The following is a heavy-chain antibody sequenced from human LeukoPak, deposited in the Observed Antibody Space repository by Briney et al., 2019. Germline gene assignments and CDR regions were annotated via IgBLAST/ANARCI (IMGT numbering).Heavy chain of an antibody. D-gene: IGHD1-26*01. Sequence: GGSLRLSCTASGFTFSSYSMNWVRQAPGKGLEWVSSISSSSSYIYYADSVKGRFTISSDNAKNSLYLHMNSLRAEDTAVYYCARDLRLVGAIVSSAEDAFDIWGQGTMVTVSS. CDR3: ARDLRLVGAIVSSAEDAFDI. V-gene: IGHV3-21*01. CDR1: GFTFSSYS. CDR2: ISSSSSYI. J-gene: IGHJ3*02.